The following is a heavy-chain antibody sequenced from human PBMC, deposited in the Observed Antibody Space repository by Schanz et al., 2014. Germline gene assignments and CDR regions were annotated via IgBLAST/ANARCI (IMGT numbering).Heavy chain of an antibody. V-gene: IGHV3-23*04. J-gene: IGHJ4*02. Sequence: EQLVESGGGLVKPGGSLRLSCAASGFTFNSYAMSWVRQAPGKGLEWVSALSGSSGSTYYADSVKGRFTISRDNSKTTLSLQMNSLRAEDTAVYYCAKGLYYDNTGGGFDYWGQGTLXTVSS. CDR2: LSGSSGST. D-gene: IGHD3-16*01. CDR3: AKGLYYDNTGGGFDY. CDR1: GFTFNSYA.